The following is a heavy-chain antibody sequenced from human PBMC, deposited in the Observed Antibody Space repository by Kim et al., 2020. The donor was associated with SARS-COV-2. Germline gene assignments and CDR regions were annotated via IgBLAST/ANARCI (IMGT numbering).Heavy chain of an antibody. CDR3: ANPISPGRKYYYYGMDV. CDR2: ISYDGSNK. J-gene: IGHJ6*02. D-gene: IGHD1-26*01. V-gene: IGHV3-30*18. Sequence: GGSLRLSCAASGFTFSSYGMHWVRQAPGKGLEWVAVISYDGSNKYYADSVKGRFTISRDNSKNTLYLQMNSLRAEDTAVYYCANPISPGRKYYYYGMDVWGQGTTVTVSS. CDR1: GFTFSSYG.